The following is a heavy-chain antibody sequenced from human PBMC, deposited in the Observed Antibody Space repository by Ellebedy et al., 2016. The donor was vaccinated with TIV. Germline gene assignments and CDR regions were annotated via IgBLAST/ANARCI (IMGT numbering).Heavy chain of an antibody. CDR3: ARVEWVQLGLEY. CDR1: GVSVSSNNL. V-gene: IGHV4-4*02. J-gene: IGHJ4*02. Sequence: MPSETLSLTCAVSGVSVSSNNLWSWLRQPPGKGLGWIGVIFHDGLTDQNPSLKSRVTISVDKTKNQLSLNLSAVTAADTAVYYCARVEWVQLGLEYWGQGILVTVSS. CDR2: IFHDGLT. D-gene: IGHD1-1*01.